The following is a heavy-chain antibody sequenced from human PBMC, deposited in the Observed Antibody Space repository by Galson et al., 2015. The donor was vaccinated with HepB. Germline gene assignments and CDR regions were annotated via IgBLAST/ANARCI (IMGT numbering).Heavy chain of an antibody. Sequence: SVKVSCKASGYTFTSYYMHWVRQAPGQGLEWMGIINPSGGSTSYAQKFQGRVTMTRDTSTSTVYMELSSLRSEDTAVYYCARESQNEGQQLDDAFDIWGQGTMVTVSS. J-gene: IGHJ3*02. CDR3: ARESQNEGQQLDDAFDI. V-gene: IGHV1-46*03. D-gene: IGHD6-13*01. CDR2: INPSGGST. CDR1: GYTFTSYY.